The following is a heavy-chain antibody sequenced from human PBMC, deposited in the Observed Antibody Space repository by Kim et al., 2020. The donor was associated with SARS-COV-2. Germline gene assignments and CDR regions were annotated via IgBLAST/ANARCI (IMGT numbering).Heavy chain of an antibody. V-gene: IGHV3-30*01. Sequence: VKGRFTISRDNSKNTLYLQMNSLRAEDTAVYYCARDFNYYGSQGQVGFDPWGQGTLVTVSS. J-gene: IGHJ5*02. CDR3: ARDFNYYGSQGQVGFDP. D-gene: IGHD3-10*01.